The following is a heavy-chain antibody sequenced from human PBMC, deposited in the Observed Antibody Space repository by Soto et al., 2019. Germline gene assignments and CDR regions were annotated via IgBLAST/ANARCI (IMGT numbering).Heavy chain of an antibody. V-gene: IGHV4-39*01. D-gene: IGHD6-19*01. CDR1: GGSISSSSYY. CDR3: ARHATVAGKGGLNY. J-gene: IGHJ4*02. CDR2: IYYSGST. Sequence: QLQLQESGPGLVKPSETLSLTCTVSGGSISSSSYYWGWIRQPPGKGLEWIGSIYYSGSTYYNPSLKSRVTISVDTSKNQFSLKLSSVTAADTAVYYCARHATVAGKGGLNYWGQGTLVTVSS.